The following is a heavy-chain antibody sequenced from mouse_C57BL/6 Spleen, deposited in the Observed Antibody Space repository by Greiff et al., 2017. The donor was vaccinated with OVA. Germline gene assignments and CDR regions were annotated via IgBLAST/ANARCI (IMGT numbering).Heavy chain of an antibody. V-gene: IGHV1-52*01. CDR2: IDPSDSAT. J-gene: IGHJ3*01. Sequence: QVQLQQPGAELVRPGSSVKLSCKASGYTFTSYWMHWVKQRPIQGLEWIGNIDPSDSATHYNEKFKDKATLTVDKSSSTAYMHLSSLTSEDSAVYYCARFTRTAWFDYWGQGTLVTVSA. CDR1: GYTFTSYW. CDR3: ARFTRTAWFDY.